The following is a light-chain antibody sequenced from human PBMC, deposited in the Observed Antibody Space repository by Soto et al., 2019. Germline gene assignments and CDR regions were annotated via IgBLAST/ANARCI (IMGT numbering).Light chain of an antibody. V-gene: IGKV3-20*01. CDR3: QQNGGSIT. Sequence: EIVLTQSPGTLSLSPGEGATLSCRASQSVSSNYLAWYQHKPGQAPRLLIYGASSRATGIPDRFSGSGSGTDFTLTISRLDPEDFALYYCQQNGGSITFGQGTRLEIE. J-gene: IGKJ5*01. CDR2: GAS. CDR1: QSVSSNY.